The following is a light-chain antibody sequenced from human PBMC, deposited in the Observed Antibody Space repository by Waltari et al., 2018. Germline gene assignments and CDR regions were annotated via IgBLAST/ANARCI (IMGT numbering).Light chain of an antibody. J-gene: IGLJ3*02. CDR1: SLRSNF. Sequence: SSEVTQDPAVSVALGQTVRITCQGASLRSNFASWYHQKPGQAPILVMYGQNNRPSGIPDRFSGSSSGNTASLTITGAQAEDEGDYYCHSRDSSGRLLVFGGGTKVTVL. V-gene: IGLV3-19*01. CDR2: GQN. CDR3: HSRDSSGRLLV.